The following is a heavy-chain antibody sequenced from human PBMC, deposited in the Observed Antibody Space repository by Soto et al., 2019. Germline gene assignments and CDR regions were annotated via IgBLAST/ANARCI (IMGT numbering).Heavy chain of an antibody. J-gene: IGHJ5*02. V-gene: IGHV4-31*03. CDR2: IYYSGST. Sequence: SETLSLTCTVSGGSISSGGYYWSWSRQHPGKGLEWIGYIYYSGSTYYNPSLKSRVTISVDTSKNQFSLKLSSVTAADTAVYYCARVSVAVYWFDPWGQGTLVTVSS. CDR3: ARVSVAVYWFDP. D-gene: IGHD6-19*01. CDR1: GGSISSGGYY.